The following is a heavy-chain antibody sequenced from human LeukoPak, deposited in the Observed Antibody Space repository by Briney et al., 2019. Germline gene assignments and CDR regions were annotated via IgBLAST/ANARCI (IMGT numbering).Heavy chain of an antibody. Sequence: ASVKVSCKVSGYTLTELSMHWVRQAPGKGLEWMGGFDPEDGETIYAQKFQGRVTMTEDTSTDTAYMELSSLRSEDTAVYYCATDISLSSGYAYWGQGSLLTVSS. D-gene: IGHD5-12*01. J-gene: IGHJ4*02. CDR1: GYTLTELS. V-gene: IGHV1-24*01. CDR2: FDPEDGET. CDR3: ATDISLSSGYAY.